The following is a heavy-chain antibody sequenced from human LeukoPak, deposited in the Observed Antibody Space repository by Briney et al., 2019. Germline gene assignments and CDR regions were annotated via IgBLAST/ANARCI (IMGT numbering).Heavy chain of an antibody. CDR1: GFIFSSYG. CDR2: IWYDGSNK. V-gene: IGHV3-33*01. D-gene: IGHD2-2*01. Sequence: GRSLRLSCAASGFIFSSYGMHWVRQAPGKGLEWVAVIWYDGSNKYYADSVKGRFTISRDNSKNTLYLQMNSLRAEDTAVYYCAREYCSSTSCYGYYGMDVWGKGTTVTVSS. CDR3: AREYCSSTSCYGYYGMDV. J-gene: IGHJ6*04.